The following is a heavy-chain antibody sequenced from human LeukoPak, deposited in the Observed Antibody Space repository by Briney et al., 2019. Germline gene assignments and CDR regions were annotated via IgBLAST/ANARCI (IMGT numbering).Heavy chain of an antibody. CDR2: INHSGGT. V-gene: IGHV4-34*01. J-gene: IGHJ4*02. Sequence: KPSETLSLTCAVYGGSFSGYYWSWIRQPPGKGLEWIGEINHSGGTNYNPSLKSRVTISVDTSENQFSLKLSSVTAADTAVYYCARDPHYDSSGYYYDYWGQGTLVTVSS. CDR1: GGSFSGYY. D-gene: IGHD3-22*01. CDR3: ARDPHYDSSGYYYDY.